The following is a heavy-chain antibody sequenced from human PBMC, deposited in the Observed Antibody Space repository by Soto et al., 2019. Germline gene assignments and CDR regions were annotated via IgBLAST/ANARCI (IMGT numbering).Heavy chain of an antibody. CDR3: ARDSHYDILTGYSRNAFDM. V-gene: IGHV1-2*02. CDR2: INPNSGGT. Sequence: ASGKVSCKTSGYSFAGHYLHWVRQAPGQGLDWMGWINPNSGGTIYAQKFQGRVTMTSDTSISTAYMVLTSLRSDDTAVYYCARDSHYDILTGYSRNAFDMWGRGTVVTVSS. J-gene: IGHJ3*02. D-gene: IGHD3-9*01. CDR1: GYSFAGHY.